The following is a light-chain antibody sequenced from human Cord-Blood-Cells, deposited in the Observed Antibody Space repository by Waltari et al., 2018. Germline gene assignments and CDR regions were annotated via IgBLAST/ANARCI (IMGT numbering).Light chain of an antibody. CDR2: DAS. J-gene: IGKJ2*01. CDR1: QSVSSY. Sequence: EIVLTQSPATLSLSPGDRATLSCRASQSVSSYLAWYQQKPGQAPRLLIYDASNRATGIPARFSGSGSGTDFTLTISSPEPEDFAVYYCQQRSNWPMYTFGQGTKLEIK. V-gene: IGKV3-11*01. CDR3: QQRSNWPMYT.